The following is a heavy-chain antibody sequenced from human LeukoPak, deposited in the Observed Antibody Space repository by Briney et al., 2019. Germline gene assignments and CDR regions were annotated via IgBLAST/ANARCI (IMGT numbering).Heavy chain of an antibody. CDR3: ARALYGSGSNCLDY. D-gene: IGHD3-10*01. J-gene: IGHJ4*02. CDR2: INASGGST. CDR1: GYTFSNYY. V-gene: IGHV1-46*03. Sequence: ASVKVSCKASGYTFSNYYMHWVRQAPGQGREWMGIINASGGSTMHAQKFQGRVNMTRDTSTSTVYMELSSLRSEDTAVYYCARALYGSGSNCLDYWGQGTLVTVSS.